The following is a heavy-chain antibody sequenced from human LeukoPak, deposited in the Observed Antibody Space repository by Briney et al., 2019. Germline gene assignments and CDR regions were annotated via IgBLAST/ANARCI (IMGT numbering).Heavy chain of an antibody. CDR2: ISSSSSYI. CDR1: GFTFSSYS. Sequence: GGSLRLSCAASGFTFSSYSMNWVRQAPGKGLEWVSSISSSSSYIYYADSVKGRFTISRDNAKNSLYLQMNSLRAEDTAVYYCARDPTVVTPQLYFQHWGQGTLVTVSS. V-gene: IGHV3-21*01. J-gene: IGHJ1*01. D-gene: IGHD4-23*01. CDR3: ARDPTVVTPQLYFQH.